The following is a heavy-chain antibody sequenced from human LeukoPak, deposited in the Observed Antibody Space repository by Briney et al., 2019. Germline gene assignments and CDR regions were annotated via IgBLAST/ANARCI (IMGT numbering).Heavy chain of an antibody. J-gene: IGHJ4*02. CDR3: AKDRSSSWYGDYFDY. V-gene: IGHV3-30*02. CDR1: GFTFSTYA. D-gene: IGHD6-13*01. CDR2: IRYDGSNK. Sequence: PGGSLRLSCAASGFTFSTYAMTWVRQAPGKGLEWVAFIRYDGSNKYYADSVKGRFTISRDNSTNTLYLQMNSLRAEDTAVYYCAKDRSSSWYGDYFDYWGQGTLVTVSS.